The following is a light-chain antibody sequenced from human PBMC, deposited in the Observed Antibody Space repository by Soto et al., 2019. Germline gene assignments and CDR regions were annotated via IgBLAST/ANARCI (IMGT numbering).Light chain of an antibody. CDR3: QQAHSFPLT. Sequence: DIPMTQSPSSVSASVGDRVTITCRASRAINRWLAWHQQKPGEAPNLLIFSASSLQSGVPSRFSGSGSGTDFTLTITNLQPEDVATYYCQQAHSFPLTFGPGTKVDLK. J-gene: IGKJ3*01. V-gene: IGKV1-12*01. CDR2: SAS. CDR1: RAINRW.